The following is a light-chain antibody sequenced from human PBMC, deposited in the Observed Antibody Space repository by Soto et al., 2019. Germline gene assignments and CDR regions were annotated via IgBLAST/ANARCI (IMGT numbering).Light chain of an antibody. CDR3: QQYNNWPLT. CDR1: QSVNSN. V-gene: IGKV3-15*01. CDR2: GTS. Sequence: EIVMTQSPATLSVSPGERATLSCRVSQSVNSNLAWYQQKPGQAPRLLIYGTSTRATGIPARFSGSGSGTEFIFTISSLQSEDFAVYYCQQYNNWPLTFGPGTKVDIK. J-gene: IGKJ3*01.